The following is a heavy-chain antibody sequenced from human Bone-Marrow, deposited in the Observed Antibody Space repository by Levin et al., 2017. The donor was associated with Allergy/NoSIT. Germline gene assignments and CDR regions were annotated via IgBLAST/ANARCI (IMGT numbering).Heavy chain of an antibody. D-gene: IGHD1-14*01. V-gene: IGHV3-74*01. CDR2: IYSDETSA. CDR3: ARHNNPGDYVDF. CDR1: GFTSSRYW. Sequence: GGSLRLSCAASGFTSSRYWMHWVRQPPGKGLKWVSRIYSDETSADFADSVKGRFTISRDNAKNTVYLQMNSLRVEDTAVYYCARHNNPGDYVDFWGQGTLVTVSS. J-gene: IGHJ4*02.